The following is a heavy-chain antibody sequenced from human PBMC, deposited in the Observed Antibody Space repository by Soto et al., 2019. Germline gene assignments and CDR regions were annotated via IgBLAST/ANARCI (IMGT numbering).Heavy chain of an antibody. D-gene: IGHD3-22*01. Sequence: QVQLVQSGAEVRKPGSSVRVSCKASGGSFNRHTISWVRQAPGQGLEWMGGIIPIFGTANHAQKFQGRVTIIADESTSTVYMELSSLRSDDTAIYYCARAWGYDSTDYYYAYWGQRTLVIVSS. CDR2: IIPIFGTA. V-gene: IGHV1-69*01. CDR1: GGSFNRHT. J-gene: IGHJ4*02. CDR3: ARAWGYDSTDYYYAY.